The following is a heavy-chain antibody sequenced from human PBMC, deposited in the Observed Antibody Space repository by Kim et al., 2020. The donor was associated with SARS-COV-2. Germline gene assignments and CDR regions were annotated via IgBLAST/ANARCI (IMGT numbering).Heavy chain of an antibody. J-gene: IGHJ5*02. CDR3: ARTGGGIVVVPAAIQRLVGRRSVGWFDP. CDR1: GYTFTSYG. D-gene: IGHD2-2*01. V-gene: IGHV1-18*01. CDR2: ISAYNGNT. Sequence: ASVKVSCKASGYTFTSYGISWVRQAPGQGLEWMGWISAYNGNTNYAQKLQGRVTMTTDTSTSTAYMELRSLRSDDTAVYYCARTGGGIVVVPAAIQRLVGRRSVGWFDPWGQGTLVTVSS.